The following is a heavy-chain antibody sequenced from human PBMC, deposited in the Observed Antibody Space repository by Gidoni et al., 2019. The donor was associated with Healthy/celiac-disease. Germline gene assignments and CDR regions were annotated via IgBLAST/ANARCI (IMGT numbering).Heavy chain of an antibody. D-gene: IGHD3-22*01. V-gene: IGHV3-33*01. CDR1: SSYG. CDR2: IWYDGSNK. J-gene: IGHJ4*02. CDR3: ARDFGRNYDSSGYPLLIFDY. Sequence: SSYGMHWVRQAPGKGLEWVAVIWYDGSNKYYADSVKGRFTISRDNSKNTLYLQMNSLRAEDTAVDYCARDFGRNYDSSGYPLLIFDYWGQGTLVTVSS.